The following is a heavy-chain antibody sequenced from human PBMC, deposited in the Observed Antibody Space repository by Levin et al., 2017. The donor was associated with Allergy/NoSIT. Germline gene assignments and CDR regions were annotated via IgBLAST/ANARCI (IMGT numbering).Heavy chain of an antibody. V-gene: IGHV3-30*18. J-gene: IGHJ4*02. D-gene: IGHD2-15*01. CDR2: ISYDGSNK. Sequence: GESLKISCAASGFTFSSYGMHWVRQAPGKGLEWVAVISYDGSNKYYADSVKGRFTISRDNSKNTLYLQMNSLRAEDTAVYYCAKEFRSLVAATGPGYWGQGTLVTVSS. CDR3: AKEFRSLVAATGPGY. CDR1: GFTFSSYG.